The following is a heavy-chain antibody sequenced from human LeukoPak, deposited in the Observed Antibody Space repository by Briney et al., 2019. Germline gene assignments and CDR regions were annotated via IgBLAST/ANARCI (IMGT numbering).Heavy chain of an antibody. V-gene: IGHV3-30*02. CDR2: IRYDGSNK. CDR1: GFTFSSYG. J-gene: IGHJ3*02. CDR3: ARHYMTTVTKGAFDI. Sequence: PGGSLRLSCAASGFTFSSYGMHWVRQVPGEGLEWVAFIRYDGSNKYYADSVKGRFTISRDNSKNTLYLQMNSLRAEDTAVYYCARHYMTTVTKGAFDIWGQGTMVTVSP. D-gene: IGHD4-17*01.